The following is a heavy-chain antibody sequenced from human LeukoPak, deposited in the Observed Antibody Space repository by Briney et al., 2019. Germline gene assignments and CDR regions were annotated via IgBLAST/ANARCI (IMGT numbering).Heavy chain of an antibody. CDR1: GFNFTNAW. J-gene: IGHJ4*02. Sequence: GGSLRLSCVVSGFNFTNAWMSWVRQTPGEAPEWVGRIKSKSDDGTTDYAAPVKGRFTISRDDSKNTLYPQMNSLKTEDTAVYYCTTVGDYDILTGFPIDYWGQGTLVTVSS. D-gene: IGHD3-9*01. V-gene: IGHV3-15*01. CDR3: TTVGDYDILTGFPIDY. CDR2: IKSKSDDGTT.